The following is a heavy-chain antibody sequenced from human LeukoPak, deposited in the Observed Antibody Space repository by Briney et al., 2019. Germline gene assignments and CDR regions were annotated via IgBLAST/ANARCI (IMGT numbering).Heavy chain of an antibody. CDR3: ARDLAGPSDY. D-gene: IGHD6-13*01. Sequence: PGRSLRLSCAASGFTFRSFWMHWVRQAPGKGLVWVSRINIDGSSTSYADSVKGRFTISRDNAKSTLYLQMNSLRAEDTAVYYCARDLAGPSDYWGQGTLVTVSS. V-gene: IGHV3-74*01. CDR2: INIDGSST. CDR1: GFTFRSFW. J-gene: IGHJ4*02.